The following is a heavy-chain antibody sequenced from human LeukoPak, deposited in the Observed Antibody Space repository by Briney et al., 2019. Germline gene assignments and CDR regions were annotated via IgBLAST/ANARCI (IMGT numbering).Heavy chain of an antibody. CDR3: ARDFDYYDSSGPSWGYYFDY. J-gene: IGHJ4*02. V-gene: IGHV3-21*01. CDR2: ISSSSSYM. Sequence: GGSLRLSCAASGFTFSSYSMNWVRQAPGKGLEWVSSISSSSSYMYYADSVKGRFTISRDNAKNSLYLQMNSLRAEDTAVYYCARDFDYYDSSGPSWGYYFDYWGQGTLVTVSS. CDR1: GFTFSSYS. D-gene: IGHD3-22*01.